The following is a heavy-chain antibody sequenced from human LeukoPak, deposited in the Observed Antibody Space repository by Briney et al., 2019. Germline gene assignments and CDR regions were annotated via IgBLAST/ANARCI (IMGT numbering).Heavy chain of an antibody. CDR1: GYTFTSYG. Sequence: ASVKVSRKASGYTFTSYGISWVRQAPAQGLAWMGWISAYYGNTNYAQKLQGRVTMTTDTSKSTAYMELRSLRSDDTAVYYCARFGRAAPDIEDFDYGGQGTRVSVSS. D-gene: IGHD3-16*01. CDR3: ARFGRAAPDIEDFDY. J-gene: IGHJ4*02. CDR2: ISAYYGNT. V-gene: IGHV1-18*04.